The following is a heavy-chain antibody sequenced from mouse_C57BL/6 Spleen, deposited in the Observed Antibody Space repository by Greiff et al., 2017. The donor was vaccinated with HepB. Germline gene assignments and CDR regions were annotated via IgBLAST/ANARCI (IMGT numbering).Heavy chain of an antibody. J-gene: IGHJ4*01. CDR1: GYTFTDYY. CDR3: ARCYDGYPHYYAMDY. V-gene: IGHV1-76*01. Sequence: QVQLQQSGAELVRPGASVKLSCKASGYTFTDYYINWVKQRPGQGLEWIARIYPGSGNTYYNEKFKGKATLTAEKSSSTAYMQLSSLTSEDSAVYFCARCYDGYPHYYAMDYWGQGTSVTVSS. CDR2: IYPGSGNT. D-gene: IGHD2-3*01.